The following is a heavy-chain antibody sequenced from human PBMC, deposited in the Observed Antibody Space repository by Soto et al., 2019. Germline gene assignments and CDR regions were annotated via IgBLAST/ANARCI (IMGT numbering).Heavy chain of an antibody. V-gene: IGHV1-69*12. CDR2: IIPILGTA. J-gene: IGHJ4*02. Sequence: QVQLVQSGAEVKKPGSSVKVSCKASGGTFSSYAISWVRQAPGQGLEWMGGIIPILGTANYAQKFQGRVTXXAXEXXSTAYMELSSLRSEDTAVYYCARDSLSSSWYYFDYWGQGTLVTVSS. D-gene: IGHD6-13*01. CDR3: ARDSLSSSWYYFDY. CDR1: GGTFSSYA.